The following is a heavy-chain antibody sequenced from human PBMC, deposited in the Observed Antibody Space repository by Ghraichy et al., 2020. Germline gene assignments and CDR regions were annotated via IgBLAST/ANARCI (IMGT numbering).Heavy chain of an antibody. D-gene: IGHD3-22*01. CDR3: ACYYDSSGYWGYY. J-gene: IGHJ4*02. CDR2: INSDGSST. CDR1: GFTFSSYW. V-gene: IGHV3-74*01. Sequence: GGSLRLSCAASGFTFSSYWMHWVRQAPGKGLVWVSRINSDGSSTSYADSVKGRFTISRDNAKNTLYLQMNSLRAEDTAVYYCACYYDSSGYWGYYWGQGTLVTVSS.